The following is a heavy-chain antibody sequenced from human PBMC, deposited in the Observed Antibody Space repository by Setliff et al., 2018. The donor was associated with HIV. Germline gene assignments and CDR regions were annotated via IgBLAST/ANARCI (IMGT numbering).Heavy chain of an antibody. D-gene: IGHD3-3*01. CDR1: GGSFSGYY. CDR3: ARRTAYYNFWSGYSQDYYYYMDV. V-gene: IGHV4-34*01. CDR2: INHSGST. Sequence: PSETLSLTCAVYGGSFSGYYWSWIRQSPGKGLEWIGEINHSGSTKYNPSLKSRVTISVDTSKNQFSLKLSSVTAADTAVYYCARRTAYYNFWSGYSQDYYYYMDVWGKGTTVTVSS. J-gene: IGHJ6*03.